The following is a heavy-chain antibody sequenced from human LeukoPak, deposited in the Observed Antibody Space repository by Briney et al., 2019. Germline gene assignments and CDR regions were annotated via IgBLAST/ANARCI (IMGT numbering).Heavy chain of an antibody. CDR3: ATGEAYGSGSYDY. D-gene: IGHD3-10*01. CDR1: GGSISSYY. J-gene: IGHJ4*02. CDR2: IYYSGST. Sequence: SETLSLTCTVSGGSISSYYWSWIRQPPGKGLEWIGYIYYSGSTNYNPSLKSRVTISVDTSKNQFSLKLSSVTAEDTAVYYCATGEAYGSGSYDYWGQGTLVTVSS. V-gene: IGHV4-59*01.